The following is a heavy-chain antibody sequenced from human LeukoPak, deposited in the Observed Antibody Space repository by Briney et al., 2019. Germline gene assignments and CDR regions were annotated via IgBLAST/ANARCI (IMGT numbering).Heavy chain of an antibody. CDR3: ARGRSSGWYHWFDP. J-gene: IGHJ5*02. CDR2: INPNSGGT. V-gene: IGHV1-2*02. CDR1: GYTFTGYH. D-gene: IGHD6-19*01. Sequence: ASVKVSCKASGYTFTGYHMHWVRQAPGRGLEWMGWINPNSGGTNYAQKFQGRVTMTRDTSISTAYMELSRLRSDDTAVYYCARGRSSGWYHWFDPWGQGTLVTVSS.